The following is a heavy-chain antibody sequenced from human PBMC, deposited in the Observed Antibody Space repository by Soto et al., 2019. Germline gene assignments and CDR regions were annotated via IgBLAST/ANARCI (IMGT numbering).Heavy chain of an antibody. Sequence: QLHLVQSGAVVKKPGASVTVSCSASGYPVTAYYMHWVRQAPGRGLEWMGGINPATGAAKYTQTFKGRATMTRDTSTSTVFMELSGLTSEDTAVFYCARGGGVGVAGSAAFDMWGQGTLVTVSS. D-gene: IGHD3-3*01. J-gene: IGHJ3*02. CDR2: INPATGAA. CDR1: GYPVTAYY. V-gene: IGHV1-2*02. CDR3: ARGGGVGVAGSAAFDM.